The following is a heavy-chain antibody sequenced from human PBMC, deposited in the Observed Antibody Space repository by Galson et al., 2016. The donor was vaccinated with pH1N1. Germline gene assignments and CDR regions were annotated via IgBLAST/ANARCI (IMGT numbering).Heavy chain of an antibody. CDR3: ARDTKIEGVTTGWFDP. J-gene: IGHJ5*02. V-gene: IGHV1-18*01. D-gene: IGHD3-16*01. Sequence: SVKVSCKASGYTFISYDISWVRQAPGQGLEWMGRISGYNGNTNYAQKFQGRVTLTTDTSTSTAYLELRSPRSDDTAVYYCARDTKIEGVTTGWFDPWGQGTLVTVSS. CDR2: ISGYNGNT. CDR1: GYTFISYD.